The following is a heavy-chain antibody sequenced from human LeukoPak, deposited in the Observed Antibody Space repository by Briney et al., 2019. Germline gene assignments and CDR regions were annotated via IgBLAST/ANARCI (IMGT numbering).Heavy chain of an antibody. CDR3: ATGGAYRDAFDI. V-gene: IGHV1-69*11. D-gene: IGHD3-10*01. Sequence: ASVKVSCKASGGTFSTYSINWVRQAPGQGLEWMGRIIPILSQSDYAQKFQGTVSITADEFTETAYMELSSLRSDDTAVYYCATGGAYRDAFDIWGQGTMVTVSS. J-gene: IGHJ3*02. CDR1: GGTFSTYS. CDR2: IIPILSQS.